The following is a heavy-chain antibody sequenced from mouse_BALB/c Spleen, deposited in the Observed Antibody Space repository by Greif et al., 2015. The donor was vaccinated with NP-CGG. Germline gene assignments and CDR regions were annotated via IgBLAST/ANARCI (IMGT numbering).Heavy chain of an antibody. Sequence: QVHVKQSGAELASPGASVTLSCKASGYTFTDHIMNWVKKRPGQGLEWIGRIYPVRGDTNYNQKFMGKATFSVDRSSSTVYMVLNSRTSEDPAVYDCGRGEGCDYWGQGTTLTVSS. CDR3: GRGEGCDY. V-gene: IGHV1-11*01. CDR2: IYPVRGDT. J-gene: IGHJ2*01. CDR1: GYTFTDHI.